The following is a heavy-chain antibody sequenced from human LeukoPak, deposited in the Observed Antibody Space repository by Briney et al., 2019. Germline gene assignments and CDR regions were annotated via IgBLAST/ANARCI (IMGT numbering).Heavy chain of an antibody. D-gene: IGHD6-25*01. CDR1: GFTFSTYD. J-gene: IGHJ4*02. V-gene: IGHV3-30*18. Sequence: GGSLRLSCAASGFTFSTYDIHWVRQAPGKGLEWVAVISYDGSNKYYADSVKGRFTISRDNSKNTLYLQMNSLRAEDTAVYYCAKDQGIAARGLDYWGQGTLVTVSS. CDR2: ISYDGSNK. CDR3: AKDQGIAARGLDY.